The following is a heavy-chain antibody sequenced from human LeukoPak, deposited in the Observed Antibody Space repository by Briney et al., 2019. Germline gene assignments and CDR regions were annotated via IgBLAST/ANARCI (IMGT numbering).Heavy chain of an antibody. D-gene: IGHD5-18*01. CDR3: ARGGYKFDY. CDR1: GFTFSSYW. J-gene: IGHJ4*02. Sequence: PGGSLRPSCGASGFTFSSYWMTWVRQAPGRGLEWVANIKQDGSEKYYVDSVKGRCTISRDNAKNSMYLQMNSLRAEDTAVYYCARGGYKFDYWGQGTLVTVSS. V-gene: IGHV3-7*01. CDR2: IKQDGSEK.